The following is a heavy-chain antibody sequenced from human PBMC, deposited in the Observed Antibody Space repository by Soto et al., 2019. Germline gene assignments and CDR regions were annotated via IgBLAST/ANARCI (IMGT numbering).Heavy chain of an antibody. Sequence: QVQLVQSGAEVKKPGASVKVSCKASGYTFTSYYMHWVRQAPGQGLEWMGIINPSGGSTSYAQKFQGRVTMTRDTSTSTVYMELSSLRSEDTAVYYCARVNKPYYYDTNWFDPWGQGTLVTVSS. CDR3: ARVNKPYYYDTNWFDP. CDR1: GYTFTSYY. D-gene: IGHD3-22*01. CDR2: INPSGGST. J-gene: IGHJ5*02. V-gene: IGHV1-46*01.